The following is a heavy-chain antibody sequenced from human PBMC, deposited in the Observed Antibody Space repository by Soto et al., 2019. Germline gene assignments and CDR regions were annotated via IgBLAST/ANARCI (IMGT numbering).Heavy chain of an antibody. D-gene: IGHD3-10*01. CDR1: GGSINSGGYC. CDR3: SRGILV. Sequence: QVQLQESGPGLVKPSQTLSLTCTASGGSINSGGYCWSWIRQHPGKGLDWIGCISYGGSTSYNPSLNSRVTISVDTSKNQFSLKLTSVTAADTAVYYCSRGILVWGQGALITVSS. CDR2: ISYGGST. J-gene: IGHJ4*02. V-gene: IGHV4-31*03.